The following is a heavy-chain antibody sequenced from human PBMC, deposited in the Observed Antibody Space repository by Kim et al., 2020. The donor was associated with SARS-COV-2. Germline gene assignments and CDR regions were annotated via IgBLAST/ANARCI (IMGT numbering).Heavy chain of an antibody. CDR1: GFTFYTYA. CDR3: SGGGYSYGWVY. Sequence: GGSLRLSCAASGFTFYTYAMAWVRQSPGKGLEWVSDINNSGGATNYGDSVKGRFTISRDNSKNTLYLQMHDLRADDTAVYYCSGGGYSYGWVYWGQGIPVTVS. V-gene: IGHV3-23*01. D-gene: IGHD5-18*01. CDR2: INNSGGAT. J-gene: IGHJ4*02.